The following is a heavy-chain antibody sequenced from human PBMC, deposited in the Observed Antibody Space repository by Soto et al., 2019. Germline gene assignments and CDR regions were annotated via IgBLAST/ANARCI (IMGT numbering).Heavy chain of an antibody. CDR1: GGSISSYY. Sequence: SETLSLTCTVSGGSISSYYWSWIRQPPGKGLEWIGYIYYSGSTNYNPSLKSRVTISVDTSKNQFSLKLSSVTAADTAVYYCARTYYDILTGLGDYYGMDVWGQGTTVTVSS. J-gene: IGHJ6*02. V-gene: IGHV4-59*01. CDR3: ARTYYDILTGLGDYYGMDV. CDR2: IYYSGST. D-gene: IGHD3-9*01.